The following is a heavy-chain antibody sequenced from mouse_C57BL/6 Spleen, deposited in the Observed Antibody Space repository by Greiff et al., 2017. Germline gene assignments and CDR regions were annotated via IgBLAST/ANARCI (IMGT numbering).Heavy chain of an antibody. CDR2: ISYDGSN. CDR3: ERDPRDYSAYYYAMDY. Sequence: EVKLQESGPGLVKPSQSLSLTCSVTGYSITSGYYWNWIRQFPGNKLEWMGYISYDGSNNYNPSLKNRISITRDTSKNQFFLKLNSVTTEDTATYYCERDPRDYSAYYYAMDYWGQGTSVTVSS. J-gene: IGHJ4*01. D-gene: IGHD2-12*01. CDR1: GYSITSGYY. V-gene: IGHV3-6*01.